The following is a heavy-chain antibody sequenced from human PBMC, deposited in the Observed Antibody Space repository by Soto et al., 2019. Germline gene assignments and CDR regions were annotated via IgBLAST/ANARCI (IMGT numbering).Heavy chain of an antibody. J-gene: IGHJ5*02. V-gene: IGHV4-61*03. CDR2: IYYTGST. D-gene: IGHD5-18*01. Sequence: SETLSLTCTVSGASISGGTYYWTWIRQAPGKGLEWVGHIYYTGSTNYNPALDDRVTISVDTSKNHFSLQLTSVAAADTAVYYCARGAGFSYASTWFDIWGQGTLVTVS. CDR3: ARGAGFSYASTWFDI. CDR1: GASISGGTYY.